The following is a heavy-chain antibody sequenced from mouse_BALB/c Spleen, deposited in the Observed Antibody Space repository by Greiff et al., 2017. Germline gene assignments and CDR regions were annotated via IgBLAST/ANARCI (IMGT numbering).Heavy chain of an antibody. Sequence: VQLKESGPELVKPGASVKISCKASGYSFTGYYMHWVKQSHVKSLEWIGRINPYNGATSYNQNFKDKASLTVDKSSSTAYMELHSLTSEDSAVYYCARSDYGSSHYFDYWGQGTTLTVSS. CDR1: GYSFTGYY. CDR3: ARSDYGSSHYFDY. CDR2: INPYNGAT. V-gene: IGHV1-31*01. D-gene: IGHD1-1*01. J-gene: IGHJ2*01.